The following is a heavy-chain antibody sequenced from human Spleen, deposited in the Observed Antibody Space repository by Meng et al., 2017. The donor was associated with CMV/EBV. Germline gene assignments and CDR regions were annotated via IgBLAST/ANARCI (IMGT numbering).Heavy chain of an antibody. Sequence: GESLKISCAASGFTFSSYAMHWVRQAPGKGLEWVAVISYDGSNKYYADPVKGRFTISRDNAKNSLFLQMNSLRAEDTAVYYCVRGGHHYYYYGMDVWGQGTTVTVSS. CDR2: ISYDGSNK. J-gene: IGHJ6*02. CDR3: VRGGHHYYYYGMDV. CDR1: GFTFSSYA. D-gene: IGHD3-10*01. V-gene: IGHV3-30-3*01.